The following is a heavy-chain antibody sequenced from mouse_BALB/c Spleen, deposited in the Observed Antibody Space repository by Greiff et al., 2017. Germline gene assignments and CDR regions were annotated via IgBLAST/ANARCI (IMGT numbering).Heavy chain of an antibody. J-gene: IGHJ2*01. D-gene: IGHD2-2*01. CDR1: GFTFSSYG. CDR3: ARVGGGYDDY. Sequence: EVQGVESGGGLVQPGGSLKLSCAASGFTFSSYGMSWVRQTPDKRLELVATINSNGGSTYYPDSVKGRFTISRDNAKNTLYLQMSSLKSEDTAMYYCARVGGGYDDYWGQGTTLTVSS. CDR2: INSNGGST. V-gene: IGHV5-6-3*01.